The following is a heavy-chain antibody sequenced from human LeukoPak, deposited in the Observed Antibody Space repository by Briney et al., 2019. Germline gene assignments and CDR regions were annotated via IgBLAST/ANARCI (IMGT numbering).Heavy chain of an antibody. CDR1: GFTFSSYG. J-gene: IGHJ4*02. Sequence: PGGSLRLSCAASGFTFSSYGMHWVRQAPGKGLEWVAVISYDGSNKYYADSVKGRFTISRDNSKNTLYLQVNSLRAEDTAVYYCAKGSLFDYWGQGTLVTVSS. CDR3: AKGSLFDY. V-gene: IGHV3-30*18. CDR2: ISYDGSNK.